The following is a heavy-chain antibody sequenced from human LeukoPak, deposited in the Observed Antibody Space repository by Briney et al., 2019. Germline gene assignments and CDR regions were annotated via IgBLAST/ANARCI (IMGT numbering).Heavy chain of an antibody. CDR2: VKQDGSEK. CDR3: ARDVRCSSTSCYRLHYYGMDV. D-gene: IGHD2-2*01. V-gene: IGHV3-7*01. CDR1: GFTFSTYG. J-gene: IGHJ6*02. Sequence: GGSLRLSCAASGFTFSTYGMSWVCQAPGKGLEWVANVKQDGSEKYYVDSVKGRSTISRDNAKNSLYLQMNSLRAEDTAVYYCARDVRCSSTSCYRLHYYGMDVWGQGTTVTVSS.